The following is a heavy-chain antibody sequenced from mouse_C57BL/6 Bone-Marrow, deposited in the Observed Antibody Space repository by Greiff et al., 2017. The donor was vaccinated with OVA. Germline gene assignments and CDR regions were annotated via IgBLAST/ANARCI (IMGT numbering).Heavy chain of an antibody. V-gene: IGHV3-1*01. CDR1: GYSITSCYD. CDR3: AGGSSSSYAMDY. J-gene: IGHJ4*01. CDR2: ISYCGST. Sequence: EVQLQQSGPGMVKPSQSLSLTCTVTGYSITSCYDWHWIRHFPGNKLEWMGYISYCGSTNYNPSLKSRISITHDTSKNHFFLKLNSVTTEDTAAYYCAGGSSSSYAMDYWGQGTSVTVSS. D-gene: IGHD1-1*01.